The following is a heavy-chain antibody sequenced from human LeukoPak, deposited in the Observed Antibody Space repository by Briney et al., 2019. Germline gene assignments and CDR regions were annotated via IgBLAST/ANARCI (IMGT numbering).Heavy chain of an antibody. CDR1: GGSFSGYY. D-gene: IGHD3-9*01. J-gene: IGHJ6*02. CDR2: INHSGST. V-gene: IGHV4-34*01. Sequence: SETLSLTCAVYGGSFSGYYWSWIRLPPGKGLEWIGEINHSGSTNYNPSLKSRVTISVDTSKNQFSLKLSSVTAADTAVYYCARGGLRYFDLDVWGQGTTVTVSS. CDR3: ARGGLRYFDLDV.